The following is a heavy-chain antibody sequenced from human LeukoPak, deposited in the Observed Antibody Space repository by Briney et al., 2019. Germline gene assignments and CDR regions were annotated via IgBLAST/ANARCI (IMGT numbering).Heavy chain of an antibody. CDR2: INPNSGGT. CDR1: GYTFTGYY. V-gene: IGHV1-2*06. J-gene: IGHJ4*02. CDR3: ARGFGSNPPQGPFFDY. Sequence: GASVKVSCKASGYTFTGYYMHWVRQAPGQGLEWMGRINPNSGGTNYAQKFQGRVTMTRDTSISTAYMELSRLRSDDTAVYYCARGFGSNPPQGPFFDYRGQGTLVTVSS. D-gene: IGHD4-11*01.